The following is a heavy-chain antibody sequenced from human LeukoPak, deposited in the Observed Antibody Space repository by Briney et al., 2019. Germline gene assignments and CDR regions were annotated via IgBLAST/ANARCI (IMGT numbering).Heavy chain of an antibody. J-gene: IGHJ4*02. CDR1: GGSFSGYY. D-gene: IGHD3-22*01. CDR3: ARGLGDSSGYNPFDY. CDR2: INHSGST. Sequence: SETLSLTCAVYGGSFSGYYWSWIRQPPGKELEWIGEINHSGSTNYNPSLKSRVTISVDTSKNQFSLKLSSVTAADTAVYYCARGLGDSSGYNPFDYWGQGTLVTVSS. V-gene: IGHV4-34*01.